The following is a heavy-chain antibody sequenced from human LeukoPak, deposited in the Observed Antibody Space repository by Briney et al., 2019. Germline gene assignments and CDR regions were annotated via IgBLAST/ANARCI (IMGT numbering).Heavy chain of an antibody. Sequence: PGGSLRLSCAASGFTFSRYAMSWVRQAPGKGLEWVSGISGGSGNTYYADSVKGRFTISRDNSKNTLHLQMNSLRAEDTAVYYCAKCSDYYESSGHHEYWGQGTLVTVSS. V-gene: IGHV3-23*01. CDR2: ISGGSGNT. CDR3: AKCSDYYESSGHHEY. J-gene: IGHJ4*02. D-gene: IGHD3-22*01. CDR1: GFTFSRYA.